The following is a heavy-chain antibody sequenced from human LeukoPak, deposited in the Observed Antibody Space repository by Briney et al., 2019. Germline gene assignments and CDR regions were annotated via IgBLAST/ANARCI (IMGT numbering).Heavy chain of an antibody. CDR1: GFTFSSYG. D-gene: IGHD3-22*01. V-gene: IGHV3-30*18. CDR2: ISYDGSNK. J-gene: IGHJ4*02. CDR3: AKATGGYYYQCPDY. Sequence: GGSLRLSCAASGFTFSSYGMHWVRQAPGKGLEWVAVISYDGSNKYYADSVKGRFTISRDNSKNTLYLQMNSLRAEDTAVYYCAKATGGYYYQCPDYWGQGTLVTVST.